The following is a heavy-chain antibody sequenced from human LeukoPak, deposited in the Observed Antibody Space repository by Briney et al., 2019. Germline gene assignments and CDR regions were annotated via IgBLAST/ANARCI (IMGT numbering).Heavy chain of an antibody. Sequence: GESLKISCKGSGYSFTSYWIGWVRQMPGKGLEWMGIIYPGDSDTRCSPSFQGQVTISADKSISTAYLQWSSLKASDTAMYYCASGYCSSTSCHNWFDPWGQGTLVTVSS. CDR2: IYPGDSDT. CDR3: ASGYCSSTSCHNWFDP. V-gene: IGHV5-51*01. J-gene: IGHJ5*02. CDR1: GYSFTSYW. D-gene: IGHD2-2*01.